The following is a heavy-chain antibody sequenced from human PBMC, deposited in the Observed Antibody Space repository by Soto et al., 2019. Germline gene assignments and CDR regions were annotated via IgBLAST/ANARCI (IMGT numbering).Heavy chain of an antibody. CDR3: ARSPMNFDYYDSSVGAFDI. Sequence: SGGSLRLSCAASGFTVSSNYMSWVRQAPGKGLEWVSVIYSGGSTYYADSVKGRFTISRDNSKNTLYLQMNSLRAEDTAVYYCARSPMNFDYYDSSVGAFDIWGQGTMVTVPS. V-gene: IGHV3-53*01. CDR1: GFTVSSNY. CDR2: IYSGGST. D-gene: IGHD3-22*01. J-gene: IGHJ3*02.